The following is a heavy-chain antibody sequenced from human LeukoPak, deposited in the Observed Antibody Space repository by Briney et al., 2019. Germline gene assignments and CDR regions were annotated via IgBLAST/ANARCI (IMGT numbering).Heavy chain of an antibody. V-gene: IGHV3-30*04. CDR3: VRGLGDGF. Sequence: GGSLRLSCAVSGFIFRGYSMHWVRQAPDRGLEWVAVISHDGTNQYYADSVKGRFTISRDNSKNTLYLQIDSLIVEDTAVYYCVRGLGDGFWGQGTRVTVSS. CDR2: ISHDGTNQ. CDR1: GFIFRGYS. D-gene: IGHD4-17*01. J-gene: IGHJ4*02.